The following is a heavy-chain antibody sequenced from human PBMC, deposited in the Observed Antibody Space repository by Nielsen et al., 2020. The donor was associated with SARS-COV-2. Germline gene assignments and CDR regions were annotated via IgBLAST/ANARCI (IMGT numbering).Heavy chain of an antibody. V-gene: IGHV4-31*02. D-gene: IGHD4-23*01. CDR1: GGSISSGGYY. CDR2: IYYSGST. Sequence: SCTVSGGSISSGGYYWSWIRQHPGKGLEWIGYIYYSGSTYYNPSLKSRVTISVDTSKNQFSLKLSSVTAADTAVYYCARVDYGGNEYFQHWGQGTLVTVSS. J-gene: IGHJ1*01. CDR3: ARVDYGGNEYFQH.